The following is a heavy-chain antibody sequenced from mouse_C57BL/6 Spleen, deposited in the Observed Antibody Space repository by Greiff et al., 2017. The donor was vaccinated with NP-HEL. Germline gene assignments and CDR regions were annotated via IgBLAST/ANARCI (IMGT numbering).Heavy chain of an antibody. V-gene: IGHV1-59*01. CDR2: IDPSDSYT. CDR1: GYTFTSYW. J-gene: IGHJ4*01. CDR3: ARRGYSNYGSAMDY. Sequence: QVHVKQPGAELVRPGTSVKLSCKASGYTFTSYWMHWVKQRPGQGLEWIGVIDPSDSYTNYNQKFKGKATLTVDTSSSTAYMQLSSLTSEDSAVYYCARRGYSNYGSAMDYWGQGTSVTVSS. D-gene: IGHD2-5*01.